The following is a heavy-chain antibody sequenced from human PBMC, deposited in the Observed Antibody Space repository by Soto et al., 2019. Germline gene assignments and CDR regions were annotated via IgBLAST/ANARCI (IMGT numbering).Heavy chain of an antibody. D-gene: IGHD6-6*01. CDR1: GGSISDFY. Sequence: PSETLSLTCTVSGGSISDFYWSWIRQPPVKGLEWIGYIYYSGNTNYNPSLKSRVTISVDTSKNQFSLNLRSMSPADTAVYYCARVGGLAARTFDYWGPGTLVTVSS. CDR2: IYYSGNT. V-gene: IGHV4-59*01. CDR3: ARVGGLAARTFDY. J-gene: IGHJ4*02.